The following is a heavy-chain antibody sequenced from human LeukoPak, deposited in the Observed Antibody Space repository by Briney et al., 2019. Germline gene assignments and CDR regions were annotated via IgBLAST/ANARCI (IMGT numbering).Heavy chain of an antibody. CDR2: IVGSGGAT. J-gene: IGHJ4*02. V-gene: IGHV3-23*01. CDR1: GFTFTNYA. D-gene: IGHD6-19*01. Sequence: GSLRLSCAASGFTFTNYAMSWVRQAPGKGLEWASAIVGSGGATFYADSVKGWFTISRDNSKNTVFLQMNSLRAEDTAVYYCAKARLSTGWAYNDYWGPGTLVTVSS. CDR3: AKARLSTGWAYNDY.